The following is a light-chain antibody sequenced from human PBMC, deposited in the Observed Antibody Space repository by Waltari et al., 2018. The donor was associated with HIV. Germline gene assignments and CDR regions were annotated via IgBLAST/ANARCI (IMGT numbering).Light chain of an antibody. CDR3: QSYDSSLRGHV. Sequence: QSVLTQPPSVSGAPGQRITISCTGRSSNIGAGFDVPWYQQLPGKAPKVLIYGNSNRPSGVPDRFSGSKSGTSASLAITGLQADDEGDYYCQSYDSSLRGHVFGSGTRVTVL. CDR1: SSNIGAGFD. V-gene: IGLV1-40*01. J-gene: IGLJ1*01. CDR2: GNS.